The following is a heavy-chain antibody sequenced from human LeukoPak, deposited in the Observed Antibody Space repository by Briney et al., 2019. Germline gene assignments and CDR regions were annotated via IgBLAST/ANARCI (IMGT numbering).Heavy chain of an antibody. D-gene: IGHD1-26*01. J-gene: IGHJ4*02. Sequence: SVKVSCKASGGTFSSHTISWVRQAPGQGLEWMGRIIPILGTANYAQKFQGRVTITADKSTSTAYMELSSLRSEDTAVYYCARAGYSGSSFDYWGQGTLVTVSS. CDR3: ARAGYSGSSFDY. CDR2: IIPILGTA. CDR1: GGTFSSHT. V-gene: IGHV1-69*08.